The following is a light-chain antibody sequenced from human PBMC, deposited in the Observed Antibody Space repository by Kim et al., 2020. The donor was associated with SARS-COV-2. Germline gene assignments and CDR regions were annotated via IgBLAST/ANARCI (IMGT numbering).Light chain of an antibody. CDR2: GSN. V-gene: IGLV1-40*01. CDR1: NTNLGAGYD. Sequence: QSVLTQPPSVSGAPGQRVTISCTGSNTNLGAGYDVHWYQQLPGTAPKLLIQGSNNRPSGVPDRFSGSKYGTSASLAITGLQPEDEAEYFCQAYDGYLTGWVFGGGTQLTVL. J-gene: IGLJ3*02. CDR3: QAYDGYLTGWV.